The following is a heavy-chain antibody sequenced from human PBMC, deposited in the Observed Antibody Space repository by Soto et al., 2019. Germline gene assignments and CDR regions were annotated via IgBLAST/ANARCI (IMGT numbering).Heavy chain of an antibody. CDR3: VRSRGYCSSTSCRLFDY. CDR2: INGSGGST. CDR1: EFTFSSYA. Sequence: PVGSLRLSCAASEFTFSSYAMSWVRQAPGKGLEWVSTINGSGGSTYYADSVKGRFTISRDNSKNTPYLQMNSLRAEDTAVYYCVRSRGYCSSTSCRLFDYWGQGTLVTVSS. D-gene: IGHD2-2*01. J-gene: IGHJ4*02. V-gene: IGHV3-23*01.